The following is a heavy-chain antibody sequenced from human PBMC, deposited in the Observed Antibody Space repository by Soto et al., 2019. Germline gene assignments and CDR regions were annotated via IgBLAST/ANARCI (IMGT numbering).Heavy chain of an antibody. CDR1: GGTFSSYA. J-gene: IGHJ6*02. V-gene: IGHV1-69*13. CDR2: IIPIFGTA. D-gene: IGHD2-21*01. CDR3: ARKAPGGEYYYYGMDV. Sequence: VKVSCKASGGTFSSYAISWVRQAPGQGLEWMGGIIPIFGTANYAQKFQGRVTITADESTSTAYMELSSLRSEDTAVYYCARKAPGGEYYYYGMDVWGQGTTVTVSS.